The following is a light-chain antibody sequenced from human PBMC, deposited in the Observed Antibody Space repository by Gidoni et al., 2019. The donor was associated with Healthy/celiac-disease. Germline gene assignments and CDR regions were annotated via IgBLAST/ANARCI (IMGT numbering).Light chain of an antibody. Sequence: QSDLTQPATVSGSPGQSITISCTGTSSDVGSYNLVSWYKQHPGKAPKLMIYEGSKRPSGVSKRFSGSKSGNTASLTISGLRAEDDADYFCCSYAGSSTYVFGTGTKVTVL. CDR3: CSYAGSSTYV. J-gene: IGLJ1*01. CDR1: SSDVGSYNL. V-gene: IGLV2-23*01. CDR2: EGS.